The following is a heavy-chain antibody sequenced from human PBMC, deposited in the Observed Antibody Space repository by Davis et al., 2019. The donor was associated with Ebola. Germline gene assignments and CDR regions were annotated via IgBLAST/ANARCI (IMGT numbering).Heavy chain of an antibody. Sequence: PGGSLRLSCAASGITFGDYVMHWVRQPPGKGLEWVSLISWDGGGTYYADSVKGRFTISRDNSKNTLYLQMNGLRVEDTAIYYCAKDTSNIWFDIWGQGTNVTVSS. CDR3: AKDTSNIWFDI. D-gene: IGHD2/OR15-2a*01. V-gene: IGHV3-43D*04. CDR1: GITFGDYV. J-gene: IGHJ3*02. CDR2: ISWDGGGT.